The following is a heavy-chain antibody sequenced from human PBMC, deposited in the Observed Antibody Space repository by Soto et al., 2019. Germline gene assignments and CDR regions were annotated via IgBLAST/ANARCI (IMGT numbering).Heavy chain of an antibody. J-gene: IGHJ3*02. CDR1: GGSISSGGYY. CDR2: IYYSGST. D-gene: IGHD3-22*01. CDR3: ARLGYYDSSGYNLNAFDI. V-gene: IGHV4-31*03. Sequence: LTCTVSGGSISSGGYYWSWIRQHPGKGLEWIGYIYYSGSTYYNPSLKSRVTISVDTSKNQFSLKLSSVTAADTAVYYCARLGYYDSSGYNLNAFDIWGQGTMVTVSS.